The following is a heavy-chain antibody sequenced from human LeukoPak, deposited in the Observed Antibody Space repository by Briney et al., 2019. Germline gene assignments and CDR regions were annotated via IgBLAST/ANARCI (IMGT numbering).Heavy chain of an antibody. D-gene: IGHD4-11*01. CDR1: GFTFSSYA. CDR2: ISYDGSNK. J-gene: IGHJ4*02. CDR3: ARGGSYSNYEGDY. V-gene: IGHV3-30-3*01. Sequence: PGGSLRLSCAASGFTFSSYAMHWVRQALGKGLEWVAVISYDGSNKYYADSVKGRFTISRDNSKNTLYLQMNSLRAEDTAVYYCARGGSYSNYEGDYWGQGTLVTVSS.